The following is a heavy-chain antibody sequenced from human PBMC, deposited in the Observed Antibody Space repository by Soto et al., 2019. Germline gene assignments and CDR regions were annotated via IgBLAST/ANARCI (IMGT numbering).Heavy chain of an antibody. CDR2: IVVGSGNT. CDR3: AAEQFRGSPSDI. J-gene: IGHJ3*02. D-gene: IGHD1-26*01. V-gene: IGHV1-58*01. Sequence: QMQLVQSGPEVKKPGTSVKVSCKASGFTFTSSAVQWVRQARGQRREWIGWIVVGSGNTNYAQKFQERVTITKDMSTSTAYMELSSLRSDDTAVYYCAAEQFRGSPSDIWGQGTMVAVSS. CDR1: GFTFTSSA.